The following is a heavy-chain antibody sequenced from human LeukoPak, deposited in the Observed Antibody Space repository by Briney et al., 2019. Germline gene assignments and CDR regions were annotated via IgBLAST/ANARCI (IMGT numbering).Heavy chain of an antibody. Sequence: GGSLRLSCAASGFTFSSYWMRWVRQAPGKGLEWVANIKQDGSEKNYVDSVKGRFTISRDNAKNSLYLQMNSLRAEDTAVYYCARESRGEYSYGLYDYWGQGTLVTVSS. V-gene: IGHV3-7*03. CDR1: GFTFSSYW. J-gene: IGHJ4*02. CDR2: IKQDGSEK. CDR3: ARESRGEYSYGLYDY. D-gene: IGHD5-18*01.